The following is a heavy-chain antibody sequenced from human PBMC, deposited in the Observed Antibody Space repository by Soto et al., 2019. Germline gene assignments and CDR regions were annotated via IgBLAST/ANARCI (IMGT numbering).Heavy chain of an antibody. D-gene: IGHD2-2*01. CDR2: INHCGST. CDR3: ARGRIVVVPQRGWFGP. CDR1: GGSFSGCY. V-gene: IGHV4-34*01. Sequence: QVQLQQWGAGLLKPSETLSLTCAVYGGSFSGCYWSWIRQPPGKGLEWNGEINHCGSTNYNPSLKSRVTISVDTSKNQFSLKRNAETAADPAVYYCARGRIVVVPQRGWFGPWGQGTLVTGSS. J-gene: IGHJ5*02.